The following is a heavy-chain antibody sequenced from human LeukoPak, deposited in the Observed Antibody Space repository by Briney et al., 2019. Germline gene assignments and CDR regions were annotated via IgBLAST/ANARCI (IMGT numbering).Heavy chain of an antibody. CDR1: GFTFSSYG. D-gene: IGHD6-13*01. Sequence: GGSLRLSCAASGFTFSSYGMHWVRQAPGKGLEWVAVIWYDGSTKVYADSVKGRFTISRDNSRNTLYLQVNSLRAEDTAVYYCARDRYSSMWSVFEYWGQGALVTVSS. CDR2: IWYDGSTK. CDR3: ARDRYSSMWSVFEY. V-gene: IGHV3-33*08. J-gene: IGHJ4*02.